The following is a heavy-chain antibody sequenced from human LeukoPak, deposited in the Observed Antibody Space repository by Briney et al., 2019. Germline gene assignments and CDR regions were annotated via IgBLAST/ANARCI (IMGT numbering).Heavy chain of an antibody. D-gene: IGHD2-2*01. V-gene: IGHV3-21*01. CDR3: ARDCSVNDGTICY. J-gene: IGHJ4*02. Sequence: SGGSLRLSCAASGFTFSHYSMNWVRQAPGKGPEWVSSISSSSSFIYYADSVKGRFTISRNNAKNSLYLQMNSLRAEDTAVYYCARDCSVNDGTICYWGQGTLATVSS. CDR1: GFTFSHYS. CDR2: ISSSSSFI.